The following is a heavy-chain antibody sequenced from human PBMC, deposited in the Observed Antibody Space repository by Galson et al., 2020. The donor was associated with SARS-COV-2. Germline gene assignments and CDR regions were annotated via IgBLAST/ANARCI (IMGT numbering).Heavy chain of an antibody. CDR3: ARDNYGLDN. V-gene: IGHV3-30*04. D-gene: IGHD3-16*01. J-gene: IGHJ4*02. CDR1: GFIFSNYA. Sequence: GGSLRLSCAASGFIFSNYAMHWVRQAPGKGLEWVAMMSYDGSNKYYTDSVKGQFTISRDNSKYTLYLQMNSLRAEDTAVYFCARDNYGLDNWGQGTLVTVSS. CDR2: MSYDGSNK.